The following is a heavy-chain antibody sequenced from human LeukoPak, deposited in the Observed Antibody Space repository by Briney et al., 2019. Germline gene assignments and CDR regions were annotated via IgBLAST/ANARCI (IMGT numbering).Heavy chain of an antibody. CDR3: ARDDDWFDP. CDR1: GFTFSSYS. Sequence: GGSLRLSCAASGFTFSSYSMHWVRQAPGKGLEWVSYISSSSSTIYYADSVKGRFTISRDNAKNSLYLQMNSLRAEDTAVYYCARDDDWFDPWGQGTLVTVSS. CDR2: ISSSSSTI. V-gene: IGHV3-48*01. J-gene: IGHJ5*02.